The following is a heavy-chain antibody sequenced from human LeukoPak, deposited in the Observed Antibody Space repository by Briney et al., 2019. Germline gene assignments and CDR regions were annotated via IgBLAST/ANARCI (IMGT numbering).Heavy chain of an antibody. CDR3: ARVGSSPQRGFDY. V-gene: IGHV3-48*03. Sequence: PGGSLRLSCAASGFTFSSYEMNWVRQASGKGLEWVSYISSSGSTIYYADSVKGRFTISRDNAKNSLYLQMNSLRAEDTAVYYCARVGSSPQRGFDYWGQGTLVTVSS. CDR2: ISSSGSTI. CDR1: GFTFSSYE. D-gene: IGHD2-15*01. J-gene: IGHJ4*02.